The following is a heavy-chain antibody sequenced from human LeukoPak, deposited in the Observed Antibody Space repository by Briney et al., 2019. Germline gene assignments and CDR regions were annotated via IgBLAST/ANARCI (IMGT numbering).Heavy chain of an antibody. V-gene: IGHV1-2*02. CDR2: INPNSGGT. Sequence: ASVTVSCKASGYTFTGYYMHWVRQAPGQGLEWMGWINPNSGGTNYAQKFQGRVTMTRDASISTAYMELSRLGSDDTAVYYCARSGWSGYYSYYWGQGTLVTVSS. J-gene: IGHJ4*02. CDR3: ARSGWSGYYSYY. CDR1: GYTFTGYY. D-gene: IGHD3-3*01.